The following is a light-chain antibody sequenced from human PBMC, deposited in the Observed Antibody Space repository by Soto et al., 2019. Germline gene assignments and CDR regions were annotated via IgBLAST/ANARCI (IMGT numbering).Light chain of an antibody. CDR3: QQYGGSPWT. J-gene: IGKJ1*01. V-gene: IGKV3-20*01. CDR2: GAS. CDR1: QSVSSSY. Sequence: EIVLTQSPGTLSLSPGERATLSCRASQSVSSSYLAWYQQKPGQAPRLLIYGASSSATGIPDRFSGSGSGTDFTLTISRLEPEDFALYYCQQYGGSPWTFGQGTKVEIK.